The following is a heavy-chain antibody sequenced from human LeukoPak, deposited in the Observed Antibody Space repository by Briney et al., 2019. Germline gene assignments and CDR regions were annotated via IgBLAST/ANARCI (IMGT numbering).Heavy chain of an antibody. V-gene: IGHV4-59*01. CDR2: IHNSGNT. CDR3: AREGTTGRNLNWFDS. CDR1: GGSFSDYY. D-gene: IGHD1-1*01. Sequence: SETLSLTCAVYGGSFSDYYWSWIRQPPGKGLEWIGHIHNSGNTNYNPSLKSRVTLSVDTSKNQFSLKLSSVTAADTAVYYCAREGTTGRNLNWFDSWGQGTLVTVSS. J-gene: IGHJ5*01.